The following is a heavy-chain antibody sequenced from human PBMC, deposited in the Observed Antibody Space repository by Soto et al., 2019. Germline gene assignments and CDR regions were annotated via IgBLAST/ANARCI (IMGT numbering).Heavy chain of an antibody. CDR1: GPTFTSYY. CDR3: ARGYSSSWYVVGYYYYGTDV. V-gene: IGHV1-8*01. J-gene: IGHJ6*02. CDR2: MNPNSGNT. Sequence: ASVKVSCKASGPTFTSYYINWVRQATGQGLAWMGWMNPNSGNTGYAQKFQGRVTMTRNTSISTAYMELSSLRSEDTAVYYCARGYSSSWYVVGYYYYGTDVWGQGTTVTVSS. D-gene: IGHD6-13*01.